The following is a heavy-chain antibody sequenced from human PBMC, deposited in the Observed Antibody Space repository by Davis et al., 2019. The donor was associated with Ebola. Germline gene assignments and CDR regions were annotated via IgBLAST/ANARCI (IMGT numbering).Heavy chain of an antibody. J-gene: IGHJ6*02. CDR1: GGSISSYY. V-gene: IGHV4-59*12. D-gene: IGHD6-19*01. CDR2: IHYSGDT. Sequence: MPGGSLRLSCTVSGGSISSYYWSWIRQPPGKGLEWIGYIHYSGDTKSNPSLKSRVTISVDTSKNQFSLKLSSVTAADTAVYYCAIPSGRYYYYYGMDVWGQGTTVTVSS. CDR3: AIPSGRYYYYYGMDV.